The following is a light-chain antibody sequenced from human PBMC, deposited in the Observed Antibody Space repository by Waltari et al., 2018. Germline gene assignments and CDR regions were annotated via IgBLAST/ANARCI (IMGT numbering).Light chain of an antibody. CDR3: CSYAGSSSPRL. Sequence: QSALTQPASVSGSPGQSITISCTGSSSDVGNFNLVSWYQLHPGKAPKLLIFEATKRPSGFSYHFSGSKSGTTASLTISGLQAEDEADYFCCSYAGSSSPRLFGGGTKLSVL. CDR2: EAT. J-gene: IGLJ3*02. V-gene: IGLV2-23*01. CDR1: SSDVGNFNL.